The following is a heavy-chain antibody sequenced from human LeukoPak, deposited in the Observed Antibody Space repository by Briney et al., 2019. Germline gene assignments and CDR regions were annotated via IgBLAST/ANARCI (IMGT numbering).Heavy chain of an antibody. J-gene: IGHJ4*02. D-gene: IGHD3-10*01. CDR1: GFTFSSYG. V-gene: IGHV3-30*18. CDR2: ISYDGSNK. CDR3: AKDRDFTY. Sequence: GRSLRLSCAASGFTFSSYGMHWVRQAPGKGLEWVAVISYDGSNKYYADSVKSRFTISRDNSKNTLYLQMNSLRAEDTAVYYCAKDRDFTYWGQGTLVTVSS.